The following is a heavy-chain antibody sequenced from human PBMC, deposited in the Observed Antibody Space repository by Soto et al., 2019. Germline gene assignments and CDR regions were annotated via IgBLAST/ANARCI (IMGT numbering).Heavy chain of an antibody. D-gene: IGHD5-18*01. J-gene: IGHJ6*02. V-gene: IGHV3-23*01. CDR1: GFTFSTYA. CDR2: ISGNGDKT. CDR3: AKDPGYTYGHGLDV. Sequence: EVQLLESGGDLVRTGGSLRLSCAPSGFTFSTYAMNWVRQAPGKGLEWVSGISGNGDKTYYADSVKGRFTISRDNSKKMLYLQMNTLRAEDTAVYYCAKDPGYTYGHGLDVWGQGTTVTVSS.